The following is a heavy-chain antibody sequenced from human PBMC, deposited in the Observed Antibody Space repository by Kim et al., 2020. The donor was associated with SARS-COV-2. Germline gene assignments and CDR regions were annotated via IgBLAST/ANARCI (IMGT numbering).Heavy chain of an antibody. J-gene: IGHJ4*02. CDR3: AKVQQLVRVGGPFDY. CDR2: ISGSGGST. CDR1: GFTFSSYA. V-gene: IGHV3-23*01. Sequence: GGSLRLSCAASGFTFSSYAMSWVRQAPGKGLEWVSAISGSGGSTYYADSVKGRFTISRDNSKNTLYLQMNSLRAEDTAVYYCAKVQQLVRVGGPFDYWGQGTLVTVSS. D-gene: IGHD6-13*01.